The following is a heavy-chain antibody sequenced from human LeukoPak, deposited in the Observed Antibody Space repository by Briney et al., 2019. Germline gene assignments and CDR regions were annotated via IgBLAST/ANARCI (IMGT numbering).Heavy chain of an antibody. Sequence: NPSETLSLTCTVSGGSISSYHWSWIRQPPGKGLEWIGYIYYSGSTNYNPSLKSRVTISVDTSKNQFSLKLSSVTAADTAVYYCARGHSSSWFFPYGMDVWGQGTTVTVSS. CDR2: IYYSGST. D-gene: IGHD6-13*01. J-gene: IGHJ6*02. CDR3: ARGHSSSWFFPYGMDV. CDR1: GGSISSYH. V-gene: IGHV4-59*01.